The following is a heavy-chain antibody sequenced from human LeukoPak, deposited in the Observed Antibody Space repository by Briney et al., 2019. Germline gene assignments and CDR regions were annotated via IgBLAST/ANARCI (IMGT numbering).Heavy chain of an antibody. Sequence: ASVKVSCKVSGYTLTELSMHWVRQAPGKGLEWMGGFDPEDGETIYAQKFQGRVTMTEDTSTDTAYMELSSLGSEDTAVYYCATEYSGSYYDSSFDYWGQGTLVTVSS. V-gene: IGHV1-24*01. CDR2: FDPEDGET. D-gene: IGHD1-26*01. J-gene: IGHJ4*02. CDR3: ATEYSGSYYDSSFDY. CDR1: GYTLTELS.